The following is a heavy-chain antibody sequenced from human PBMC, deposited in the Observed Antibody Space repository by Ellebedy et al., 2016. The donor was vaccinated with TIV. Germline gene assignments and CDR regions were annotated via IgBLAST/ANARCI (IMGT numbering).Heavy chain of an antibody. V-gene: IGHV3-23*01. CDR2: IRVGVGNT. D-gene: IGHD2-15*01. Sequence: GESLKISCAASGFTFSNYVMSWVRQAPGKGLEWVSSIRVGVGNTYYADSVKGRFTISRDNSKNTLYLQMNSLRAEDTAVYYCAKGCGGSCYWEAYWGQGTLVTVSS. CDR3: AKGCGGSCYWEAY. J-gene: IGHJ4*02. CDR1: GFTFSNYV.